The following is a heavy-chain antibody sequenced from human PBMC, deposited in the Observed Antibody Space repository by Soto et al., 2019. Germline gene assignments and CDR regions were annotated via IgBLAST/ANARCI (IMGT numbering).Heavy chain of an antibody. Sequence: SETLSLTCTVSGGSISSYYWSWIRQPPGKGLEWIGYIYYSGSTNYNPSLKSRVTMSVDTSRNQFSLKLSSVTAVDTAVYYCARTWASGGQRHAFDIWGQGTMVTV. J-gene: IGHJ3*02. D-gene: IGHD1-26*01. CDR3: ARTWASGGQRHAFDI. CDR2: IYYSGST. V-gene: IGHV4-59*12. CDR1: GGSISSYY.